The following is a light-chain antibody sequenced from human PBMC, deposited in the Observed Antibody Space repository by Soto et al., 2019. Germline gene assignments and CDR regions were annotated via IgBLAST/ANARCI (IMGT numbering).Light chain of an antibody. V-gene: IGKV3-20*01. CDR3: QQYGSSPLFT. CDR2: GAS. Sequence: EIVLTQSPGTLSLSPGERATLSCRASQSVSSSYLAWYQQKPGQAPRLLIYGASSRATGIPDRFSGSGSVPDFTLTISRLDTEDFAVYYCQQYGSSPLFTFGPGTKVDIK. CDR1: QSVSSSY. J-gene: IGKJ3*01.